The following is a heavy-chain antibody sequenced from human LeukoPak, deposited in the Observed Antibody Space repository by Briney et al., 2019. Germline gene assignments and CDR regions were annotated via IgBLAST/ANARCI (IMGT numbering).Heavy chain of an antibody. CDR3: ARQYSYGGILDY. Sequence: ASVKVSCKASGYTFTCYYMHWVRQAPGQGLEWMGWINPNSGGTNYAQKFQGWVTMTRDTSISTAYMELSRLRSDDTAVYYCARQYSYGGILDYWGQGTLVTVSS. CDR2: INPNSGGT. J-gene: IGHJ4*02. CDR1: GYTFTCYY. V-gene: IGHV1-2*04. D-gene: IGHD5-18*01.